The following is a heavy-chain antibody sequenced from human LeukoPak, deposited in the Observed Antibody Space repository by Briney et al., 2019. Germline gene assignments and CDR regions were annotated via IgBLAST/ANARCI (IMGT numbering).Heavy chain of an antibody. CDR1: GGSISSYY. Sequence: PSETLSLTCTVSGGSISSYYWNWIRQPPGKGLEWIGFIYTSGSTNYNPSLKSRVTISVDTSKNQFSLKLSSVTAADTAVYYCARDGGAAAAYYYYYYYMDVWGKGTTVTISS. V-gene: IGHV4-4*08. CDR2: IYTSGST. CDR3: ARDGGAAAAYYYYYYYMDV. D-gene: IGHD6-13*01. J-gene: IGHJ6*03.